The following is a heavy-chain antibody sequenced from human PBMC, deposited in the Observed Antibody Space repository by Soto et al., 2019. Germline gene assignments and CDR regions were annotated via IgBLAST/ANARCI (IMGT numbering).Heavy chain of an antibody. Sequence: QVQLVQSGAEVKKPGSSVKVSCKASGGTFSSYAISWVRQAPGQGLEWLGGIIPISDTTDYAQTFQGRVTITTDESTSTAYMALSRLRSEDTAVYYCARSQGSSTSLEIYYYYYYGMDVWGQGTTVTVSS. D-gene: IGHD2-2*01. J-gene: IGHJ6*02. V-gene: IGHV1-69*01. CDR1: GGTFSSYA. CDR3: ARSQGSSTSLEIYYYYYYGMDV. CDR2: IIPISDTT.